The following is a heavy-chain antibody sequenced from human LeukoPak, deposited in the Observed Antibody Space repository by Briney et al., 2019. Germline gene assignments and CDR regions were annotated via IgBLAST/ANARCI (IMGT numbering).Heavy chain of an antibody. Sequence: GGSLRLSCEASGFTFDDYGMSWGPQPPGKGRECVSGINRNGGSTDYADSVKGRFTISRDNAKNSHFLQMNSLRVEDTALYYCARGFRNGPFDCWGQGTLVTVSS. J-gene: IGHJ4*02. CDR1: GFTFDDYG. D-gene: IGHD2-8*01. CDR2: INRNGGST. V-gene: IGHV3-20*04. CDR3: ARGFRNGPFDC.